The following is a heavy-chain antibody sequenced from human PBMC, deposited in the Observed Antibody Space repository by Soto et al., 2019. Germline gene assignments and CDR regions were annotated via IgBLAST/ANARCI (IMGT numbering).Heavy chain of an antibody. CDR1: GGSFSGYY. Sequence: TLSLTCAVYGGSFSGYYWSWIRQPPGKGLEWIGYIYYSGSTYYNPSLKSRVTISVDTSKNQFSLKLSSVTAADTAVYYCARVRTEITIFGVVIIGFDYWGQGTLVTVSS. D-gene: IGHD3-3*01. V-gene: IGHV4-30-4*08. CDR2: IYYSGST. J-gene: IGHJ4*02. CDR3: ARVRTEITIFGVVIIGFDY.